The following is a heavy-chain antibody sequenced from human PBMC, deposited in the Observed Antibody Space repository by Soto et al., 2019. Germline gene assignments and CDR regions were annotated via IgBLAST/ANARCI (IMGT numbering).Heavy chain of an antibody. CDR2: ISFNGNDR. J-gene: IGHJ4*02. CDR1: GFTFRSYG. CDR3: AKRDSAYGHEYLDY. V-gene: IGHV3-30*18. Sequence: GGSLRLSCAASGFTFRSYGIYWVRQAPGKGLEWVAVISFNGNDRYYADSVKGRFTISRDNSKNTVYLQMDSLRTDDTAMYYCAKRDSAYGHEYLDYWGQGTLVTVSS. D-gene: IGHD3-10*01.